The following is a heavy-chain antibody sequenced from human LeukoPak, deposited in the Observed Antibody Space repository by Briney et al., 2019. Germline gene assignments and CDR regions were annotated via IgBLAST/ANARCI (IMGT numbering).Heavy chain of an antibody. CDR3: TRPRKGGYCSSTSCLGNWFDP. V-gene: IGHV4-34*01. D-gene: IGHD2-2*01. Sequence: PSETLSLTCVVYGGSFSAYYWSWIRQPPGKGLEWIGDINHSGTTNHNPSLKSRVTISVDTSKNQFSLKLSSVTAADTAVYYCTRPRKGGYCSSTSCLGNWFDPWGQGTLVTVSS. J-gene: IGHJ5*02. CDR2: INHSGTT. CDR1: GGSFSAYY.